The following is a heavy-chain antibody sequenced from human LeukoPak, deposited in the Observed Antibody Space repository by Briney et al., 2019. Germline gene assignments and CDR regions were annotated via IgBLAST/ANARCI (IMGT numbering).Heavy chain of an antibody. D-gene: IGHD2-15*01. CDR3: ARAGGRYYCSGGSCYPTKYFDY. V-gene: IGHV4-4*07. CDR1: GGSISSYY. J-gene: IGHJ4*02. CDR2: IYTSGST. Sequence: SETLSLTCTVSGGSISSYYWSWIRQPAGKGLEWIGRIYTSGSTNYNPSLKSRVTMSVDTSKNQFSLKLSSVTAADTAVYYCARAGGRYYCSGGSCYPTKYFDYWGQGTLVTVSS.